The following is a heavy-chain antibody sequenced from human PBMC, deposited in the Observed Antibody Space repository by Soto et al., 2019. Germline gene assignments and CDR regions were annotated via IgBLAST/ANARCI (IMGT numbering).Heavy chain of an antibody. Sequence: SLRLSCTAPGFNTRFYSISWVRQTPVKGLEWVAALSRSGGATYYADSVRGRFTISRDASKDTLFLQMSNLRAEDTALYYCSKGEMSTIRNSFDPWGQGTLVTVSS. CDR3: SKGEMSTIRNSFDP. J-gene: IGHJ5*02. D-gene: IGHD1-7*01. CDR1: GFNTRFYS. V-gene: IGHV3-23*01. CDR2: LSRSGGAT.